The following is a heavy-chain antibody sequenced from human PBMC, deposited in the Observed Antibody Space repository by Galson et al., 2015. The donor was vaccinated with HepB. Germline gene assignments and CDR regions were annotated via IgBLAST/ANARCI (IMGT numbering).Heavy chain of an antibody. Sequence: SLRLSCAASGFTFGDYAMSWFRQAPGKGLEWVGFIRSKAYGETTEYAASVKGRFTISRDDSKSIAYLQMNSLKTEDTAVYYCTRDLSTYYYDSSGYYPFDYWGQGTLVTVSS. D-gene: IGHD3-22*01. V-gene: IGHV3-49*03. J-gene: IGHJ4*02. CDR1: GFTFGDYA. CDR2: IRSKAYGETT. CDR3: TRDLSTYYYDSSGYYPFDY.